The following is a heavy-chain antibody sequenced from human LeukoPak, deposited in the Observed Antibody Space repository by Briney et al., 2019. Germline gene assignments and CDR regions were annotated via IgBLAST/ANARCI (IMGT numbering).Heavy chain of an antibody. V-gene: IGHV3-23*01. J-gene: IGHJ4*02. CDR1: GFTFSSYP. D-gene: IGHD3-22*01. CDR2: ISGSGGAT. Sequence: GGSLRLSCAASGFTFSSYPMSWDRQAPGKGLEWVSGISGSGGATDYADSVKGRLTISRDRSKNTLYLQMNSLTAEDTAVYYCAKSQEDDTSGYYYSNFDFWGQGTLVIVSS. CDR3: AKSQEDDTSGYYYSNFDF.